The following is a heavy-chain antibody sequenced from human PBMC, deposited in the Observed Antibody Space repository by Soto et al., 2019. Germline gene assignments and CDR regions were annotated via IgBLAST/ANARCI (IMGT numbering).Heavy chain of an antibody. D-gene: IGHD3-22*01. CDR3: ASAYDSSGYYDY. J-gene: IGHJ4*02. Sequence: ASVKVSCKASGGTFSSYAISWVRQAPGQGLEWMGGIIPIFGTANYAQKFQGRVTITADESTSTAYMELSSLRSEDTAVYYCASAYDSSGYYDYWGQGXLVTVYS. CDR1: GGTFSSYA. V-gene: IGHV1-69*13. CDR2: IIPIFGTA.